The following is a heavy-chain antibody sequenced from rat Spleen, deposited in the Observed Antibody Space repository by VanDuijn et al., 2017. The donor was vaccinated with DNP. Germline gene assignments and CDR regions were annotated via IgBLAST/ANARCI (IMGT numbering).Heavy chain of an antibody. J-gene: IGHJ2*01. Sequence: EVQLVESGGDLVQPGRSLKLSCVASGFTFNNYWMTWIRQVPGKGLEWVASITSSGGSTYYRDSVKGRFTISRDNAKSTLYLQMNSLRSEDTATYYCARHLPYVYDYWGQGVMVTVSS. CDR3: ARHLPYVYDY. D-gene: IGHD1-2*01. V-gene: IGHV5-31*01. CDR1: GFTFNNYW. CDR2: ITSSGGST.